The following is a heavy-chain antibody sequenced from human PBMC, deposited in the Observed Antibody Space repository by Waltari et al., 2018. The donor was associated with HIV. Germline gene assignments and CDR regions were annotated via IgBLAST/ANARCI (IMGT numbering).Heavy chain of an antibody. V-gene: IGHV3-23*04. CDR2: ISGSGGST. Sequence: EVQLVESGGGLVQPGGSLRLSCAASGFTFSSYAMSWVRQAPGKGLEWVSAISGSGGSTYYADSVKGRFTISRDNSKNTLYLQMNSLRAEDTAVYYCAKDPLGCSGGSCLGNYWGQGTLVTVSS. CDR1: GFTFSSYA. CDR3: AKDPLGCSGGSCLGNY. D-gene: IGHD2-15*01. J-gene: IGHJ4*02.